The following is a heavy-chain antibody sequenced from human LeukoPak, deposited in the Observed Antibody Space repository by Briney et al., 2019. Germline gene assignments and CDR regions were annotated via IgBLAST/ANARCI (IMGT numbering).Heavy chain of an antibody. CDR1: GFTFSSYG. V-gene: IGHV3-23*01. D-gene: IGHD4-17*01. CDR3: AKDPMTTVTTTAY. J-gene: IGHJ4*02. Sequence: PGGSLRLSCAASGFTFSSYGMSWVRQAPGKGLEWVSSISSSDDSTYYADSVKGRFTISRDNSKNTLYLQMNSLRAEDTAVYYCAKDPMTTVTTTAYWGQGTLVTVSS. CDR2: ISSSDDST.